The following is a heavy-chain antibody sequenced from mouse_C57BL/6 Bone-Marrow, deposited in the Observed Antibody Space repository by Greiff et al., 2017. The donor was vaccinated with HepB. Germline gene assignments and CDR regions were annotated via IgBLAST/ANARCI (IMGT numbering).Heavy chain of an antibody. CDR1: GYTFTSYW. J-gene: IGHJ3*01. Sequence: VQLQQPGAELAMPGASVKLSCKASGYTFTSYWMHWVKQRPGQGLEWIGEIDPSDSYTNYNQKFKGKSTLTVDKSSSTAYMQLSSLTSEDSAVYYCAREVYYDYVAWFAYWGQGTLVTVSA. D-gene: IGHD2-4*01. CDR2: IDPSDSYT. CDR3: AREVYYDYVAWFAY. V-gene: IGHV1-69*01.